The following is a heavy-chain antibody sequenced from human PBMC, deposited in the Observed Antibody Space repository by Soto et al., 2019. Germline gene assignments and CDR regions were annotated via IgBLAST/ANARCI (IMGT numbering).Heavy chain of an antibody. CDR3: ARLTYSGYDWEYDY. CDR1: GGTCSSYA. V-gene: IGHV1-69*13. Sequence: ASVKVSCKASGGTCSSYAISWVRQAPGQGLEWMGGIIPIFGTANYAQKFQGRVTITADESTSTAYMELSSLRSEDTAVYYCARLTYSGYDWEYDYWGQGTLVTVSS. D-gene: IGHD5-12*01. J-gene: IGHJ4*02. CDR2: IIPIFGTA.